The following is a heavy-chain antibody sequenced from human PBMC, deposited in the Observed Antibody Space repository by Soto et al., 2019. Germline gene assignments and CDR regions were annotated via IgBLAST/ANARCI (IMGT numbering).Heavy chain of an antibody. D-gene: IGHD3-10*01. CDR1: GFTFSSYG. V-gene: IGHV3-33*01. Sequence: QVQLVESGGGVVQPGRSLRLSCAASGFTFSSYGMHWVRQAPGKGLEWVAVIWDDGSNKYYADSVKGRFTISRDNSKNTRYLQMNSLRAEDKAVYYCARGDLNMVRGVISMSAFDIWGQGTMVTASS. J-gene: IGHJ3*02. CDR3: ARGDLNMVRGVISMSAFDI. CDR2: IWDDGSNK.